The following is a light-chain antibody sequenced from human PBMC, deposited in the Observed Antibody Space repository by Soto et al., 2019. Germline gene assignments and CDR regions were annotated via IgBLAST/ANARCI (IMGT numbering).Light chain of an antibody. CDR1: QSISSW. CDR2: KAS. Sequence: LSPSTPSSSLGDRVTITFRASQSISSWLAWYQQKPGRAPKLLIYKASNLQSGVPSRFSGSGSGTKFTLTISSLQPDDFATYYCQQYDNLWTFGQGTKVDI. J-gene: IGKJ1*01. CDR3: QQYDNLWT. V-gene: IGKV1-5*03.